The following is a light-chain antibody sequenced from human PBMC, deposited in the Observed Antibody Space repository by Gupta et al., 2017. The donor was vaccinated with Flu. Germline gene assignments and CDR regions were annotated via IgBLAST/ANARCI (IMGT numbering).Light chain of an antibody. J-gene: IGLJ3*02. CDR1: SGSIDSSY. CDR2: EDH. CDR3: QSYDDSDQV. Sequence: NFMLTQPHSLSESPGKTVTISCTRSSGSIDSSYVQWYQQRPGSSPTTVIYEDHRRPSGVPDRFSGSIDSSSNSASLTISGLRTEDEADYYCQSYDDSDQVFGGGTKLTVL. V-gene: IGLV6-57*01.